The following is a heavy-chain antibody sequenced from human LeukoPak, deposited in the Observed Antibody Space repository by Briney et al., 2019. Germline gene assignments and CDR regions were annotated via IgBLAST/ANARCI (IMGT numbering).Heavy chain of an antibody. CDR1: GFTFSCYS. Sequence: GGSLRLSCAASGFTFSCYSMNWVRQAPRKGLEWVSYISSSSSTIYYADSVKGRFTISRDNAKNSLYLQMNSLRAEDTAVYYCARDLEYLGWDYWGQGTLVTVSS. J-gene: IGHJ4*02. CDR3: ARDLEYLGWDY. CDR2: ISSSSSTI. D-gene: IGHD2/OR15-2a*01. V-gene: IGHV3-48*01.